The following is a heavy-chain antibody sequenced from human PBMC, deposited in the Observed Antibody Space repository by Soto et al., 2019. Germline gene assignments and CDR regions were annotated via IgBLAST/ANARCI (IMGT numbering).Heavy chain of an antibody. Sequence: QVQLQESGPGRVKPSETLSLTCTVSGGSISSFDWDWIRQSPGKGLEWIGYISYSGSTNYNPSLKSRVTRSVDTSKNQFYLKLSSVTAADTAVYSCARQDTSGYAFDYWGQGTLVTVSS. J-gene: IGHJ4*02. CDR1: GGSISSFD. CDR2: ISYSGST. CDR3: ARQDTSGYAFDY. D-gene: IGHD3-22*01. V-gene: IGHV4-59*08.